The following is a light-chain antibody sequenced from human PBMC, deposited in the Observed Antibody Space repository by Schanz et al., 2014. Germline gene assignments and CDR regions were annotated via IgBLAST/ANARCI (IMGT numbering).Light chain of an antibody. Sequence: QSALTQPRSVSGSPGQSVTISCTGTSSDVGAYNYVSWFQQHPGKAPKLMIYDVSKRPSGVSHRFSGSKSGNTASLTISGLQAEDEADYYCYSYAGGPSWVFGGGTKLTVL. CDR3: YSYAGGPSWV. J-gene: IGLJ3*02. V-gene: IGLV2-11*01. CDR1: SSDVGAYNY. CDR2: DVS.